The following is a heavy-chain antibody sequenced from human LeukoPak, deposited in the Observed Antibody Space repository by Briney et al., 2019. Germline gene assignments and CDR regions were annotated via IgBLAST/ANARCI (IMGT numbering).Heavy chain of an antibody. J-gene: IGHJ4*02. Sequence: SETLSLTCTVSGGSISSYYWSWIRQPPGKGLEWIGYIYYSGSTNYNPSLKSRVTISVDTSKNQFSLKLSSVTAADTAVYCCARARTITGYFDYWGQGTLVTVSS. CDR1: GGSISSYY. CDR2: IYYSGST. D-gene: IGHD5-24*01. CDR3: ARARTITGYFDY. V-gene: IGHV4-59*01.